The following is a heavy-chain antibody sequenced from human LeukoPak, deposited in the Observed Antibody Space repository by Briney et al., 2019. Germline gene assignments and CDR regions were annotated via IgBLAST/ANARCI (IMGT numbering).Heavy chain of an antibody. V-gene: IGHV1-46*01. CDR1: GYTFTDYY. Sequence: GASVKVSCKTTGYTFTDYYMHWVRQAPGQGLEWMGIINPSGGSTSYAQKFQGRVTMTRDMSTSTVYMELGSLRSEDTAVYYCARGTVVTGFDYWGQGTLVTVSS. D-gene: IGHD4-23*01. CDR3: ARGTVVTGFDY. J-gene: IGHJ4*02. CDR2: INPSGGST.